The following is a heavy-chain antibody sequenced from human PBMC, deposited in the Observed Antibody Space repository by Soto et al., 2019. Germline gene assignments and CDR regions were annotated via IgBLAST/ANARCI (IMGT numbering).Heavy chain of an antibody. J-gene: IGHJ5*02. D-gene: IGHD3-16*01. Sequence: SETLSLTCTVSGGSISSSDYYWSWIRQPPGKGLEWIGYIYYTGGTSYNPSLKSRVSMSVGTSKNQFSLRLSSVTAADTAVYYCARDLGGSNWFDPWGQGTLVTVSS. CDR1: GGSISSSDYY. CDR2: IYYTGGT. V-gene: IGHV4-30-4*01. CDR3: ARDLGGSNWFDP.